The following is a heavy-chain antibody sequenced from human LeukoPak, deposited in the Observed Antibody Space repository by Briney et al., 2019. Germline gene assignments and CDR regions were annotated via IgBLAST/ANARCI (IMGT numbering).Heavy chain of an antibody. CDR2: ISGSGGST. CDR3: ANMYYYDSSGPKWGYYFDY. CDR1: GFTFSSYA. J-gene: IGHJ4*02. Sequence: PGGSLRLSCAASGFTFSSYAMSWVRQAPGKGLEWVSAISGSGGSTYYADFVKGRFTISRDNSKNTLYLQMNSQRAEDTAVYYCANMYYYDSSGPKWGYYFDYWGQGTLVTVSS. V-gene: IGHV3-23*01. D-gene: IGHD3-22*01.